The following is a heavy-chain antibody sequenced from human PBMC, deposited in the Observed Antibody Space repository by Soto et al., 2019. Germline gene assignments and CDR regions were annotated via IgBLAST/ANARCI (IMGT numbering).Heavy chain of an antibody. CDR2: INSDGSSI. J-gene: IGHJ4*02. Sequence: EVHLVESGGGVVQPGGSLRLSCAASGFSFSTWMHWVRQAPGKGLVWLSRINSDGSSISYADSVKGRFFVSRDNAKNTLYLQINSLTAEDTALYYCTRGASGYGNFDYWGQGVLLTVSS. D-gene: IGHD5-12*01. CDR3: TRGASGYGNFDY. CDR1: GFSFSTW. V-gene: IGHV3-74*01.